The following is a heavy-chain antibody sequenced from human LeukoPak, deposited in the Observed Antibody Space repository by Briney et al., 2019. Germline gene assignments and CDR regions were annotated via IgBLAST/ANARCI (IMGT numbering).Heavy chain of an antibody. CDR1: GGTFSSGQF. V-gene: IGHV4-34*01. Sequence: SETLCLTCAASGGTFSSGQFCSWLRHPPGKGLEWIGEINHSGSSNYDPALKSRVTISVDTSKNQFSLKLSSVTAADTAVYYCARGSYYDFWSGLNGGHWFDPWGQGTLVTVSS. CDR2: INHSGSS. D-gene: IGHD3-3*01. J-gene: IGHJ5*02. CDR3: ARGSYYDFWSGLNGGHWFDP.